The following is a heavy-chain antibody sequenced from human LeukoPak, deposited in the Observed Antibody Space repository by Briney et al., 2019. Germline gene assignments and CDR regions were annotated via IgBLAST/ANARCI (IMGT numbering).Heavy chain of an antibody. Sequence: GGSLRLSCAAPGFTFSDHYMDWVRQAPGKGLEWVSVITGNGATIKYADSVKGRFTISRDNSKNTVYLQMNSLRAEDTAIYYCAKDWKPDGLHDLDYWGQGTLVTVS. V-gene: IGHV3-23*01. CDR2: ITGNGATI. CDR1: GFTFSDHY. CDR3: AKDWKPDGLHDLDY. J-gene: IGHJ4*02. D-gene: IGHD5-24*01.